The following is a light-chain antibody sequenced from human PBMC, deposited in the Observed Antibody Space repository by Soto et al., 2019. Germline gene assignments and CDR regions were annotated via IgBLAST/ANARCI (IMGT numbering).Light chain of an antibody. J-gene: IGKJ3*01. CDR3: QKHNGAPFT. V-gene: IGKV1-27*01. CDR1: QGINNY. Sequence: DFQMTQSPSSLSASVGDRVTITCRASQGINNYLAWYQQKPGKVPKLLIYGASSLESGVTSRFSGSGSGTDFTLTILNLQPEDVSTYYCQKHNGAPFTFGPGTKVDIK. CDR2: GAS.